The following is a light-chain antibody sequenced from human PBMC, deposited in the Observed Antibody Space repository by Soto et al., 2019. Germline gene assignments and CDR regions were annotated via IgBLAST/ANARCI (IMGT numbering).Light chain of an antibody. CDR1: QSIRAW. J-gene: IGKJ1*01. Sequence: DIPMTQSPATLSASVGDRVTITCRASQSIRAWLLWYQQKPGKAPHLLIYDASSLESGVPSRFSGSGSGTDFTLSSRGPGPDDFATYYWQEDTTYSFGQGTKVEIK. V-gene: IGKV1-5*01. CDR3: QEDTTYS. CDR2: DAS.